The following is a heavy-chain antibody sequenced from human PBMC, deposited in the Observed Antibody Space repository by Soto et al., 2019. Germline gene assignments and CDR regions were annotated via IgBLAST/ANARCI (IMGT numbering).Heavy chain of an antibody. CDR3: ARYGPWGDGYNP. CDR2: IYYSGST. D-gene: IGHD5-12*01. V-gene: IGHV4-31*03. CDR1: GGSISSGGYY. J-gene: IGHJ4*02. Sequence: QVQLQESGPGLVKPSQTLSLTCTVSGGSISSGGYYWGGIRQHQGKGLEWIGYIYYSGSTYYNPSLKSRVTISVDTSKNQFSLKLSSVTAADTAVYYCARYGPWGDGYNPWGQGTLVTVSS.